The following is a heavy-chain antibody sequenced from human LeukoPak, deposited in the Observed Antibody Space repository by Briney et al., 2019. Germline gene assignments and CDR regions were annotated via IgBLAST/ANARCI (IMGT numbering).Heavy chain of an antibody. J-gene: IGHJ4*02. D-gene: IGHD1-26*01. V-gene: IGHV4-30-4*01. Sequence: SQTLSLTCTVSGGSISSGDYYWSWIRQPPGKGLEWIGYIYYSGSTYYNPSLKSRVTISVDTSKNQFSLKLSSVTAADTAVYYCARLPYGATVPTYFDYWGQGTLVTVSS. CDR2: IYYSGST. CDR1: GGSISSGDYY. CDR3: ARLPYGATVPTYFDY.